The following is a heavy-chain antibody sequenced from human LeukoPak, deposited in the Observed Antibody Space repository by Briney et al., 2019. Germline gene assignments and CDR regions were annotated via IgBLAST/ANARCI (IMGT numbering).Heavy chain of an antibody. CDR2: IYYSGST. V-gene: IGHV4-61*01. Sequence: PSETLSLTSTVSGGSVSSGSYYWSWIRQPPGKGLEWIGYIYYSGSTNYNPSLKSRVTLSVDTSKNQFSLKLSSVTAADTAVYYCARDHSSGWQDWGQGTLVTVSS. CDR3: ARDHSSGWQD. J-gene: IGHJ4*02. CDR1: GGSVSSGSYY. D-gene: IGHD6-19*01.